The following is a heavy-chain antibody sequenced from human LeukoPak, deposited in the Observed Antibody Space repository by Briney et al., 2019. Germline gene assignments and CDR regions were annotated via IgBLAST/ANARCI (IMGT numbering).Heavy chain of an antibody. D-gene: IGHD1-1*01. Sequence: GGSLRLSCAASGFTFSTYAMSWVRQAPGKGLEWVSGIGGSNLITHYADSVKGRFTISRDNSKNTVYLQMNSLRAEDTAVYYCAKGSWKYLDYWGQGTLVTVSS. J-gene: IGHJ4*02. CDR3: AKGSWKYLDY. V-gene: IGHV3-23*01. CDR1: GFTFSTYA. CDR2: IGGSNLIT.